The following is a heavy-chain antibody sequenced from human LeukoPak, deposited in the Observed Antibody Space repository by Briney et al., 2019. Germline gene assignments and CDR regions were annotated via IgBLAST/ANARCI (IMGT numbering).Heavy chain of an antibody. CDR2: IYYSGST. Sequence: PSETLSLTCTVSGGSVSSGSYYWSWIRQPPGKGLEWIGYIYYSGSTNYNPSLKSRVTISVDTSKNQFSLKLSSVTAADTAVYYCARDSGYDWGNYYYYGMDVWGKGTTVTVFS. D-gene: IGHD5-12*01. CDR3: ARDSGYDWGNYYYYGMDV. V-gene: IGHV4-61*01. J-gene: IGHJ6*04. CDR1: GGSVSSGSYY.